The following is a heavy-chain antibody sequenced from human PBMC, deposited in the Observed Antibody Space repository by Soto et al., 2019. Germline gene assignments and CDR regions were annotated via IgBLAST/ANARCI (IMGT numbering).Heavy chain of an antibody. V-gene: IGHV4-34*01. J-gene: IGHJ1*01. CDR2: INHSGST. Sequence: SETLSLTCAVYGGSFSGYYWSWIRQPPGKGLEWIGEINHSGSTNYNPSLKSRVTISVDTSKNQFSLKLSSVTAADTAVYYCAREGRYYDILTGYYRSSEYFQHWGQGTLVTVSS. CDR3: AREGRYYDILTGYYRSSEYFQH. CDR1: GGSFSGYY. D-gene: IGHD3-9*01.